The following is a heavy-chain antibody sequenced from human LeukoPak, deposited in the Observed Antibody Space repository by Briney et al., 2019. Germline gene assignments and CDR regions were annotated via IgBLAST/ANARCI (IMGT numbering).Heavy chain of an antibody. CDR1: GFIFSDYW. CDR3: TRGAIGAPGPIDY. V-gene: IGHV3-74*01. Sequence: GGSLRLSCAASGFIFSDYWMHWVHQAPGKGLVWVSRIKSDGSGTNYADSVKGRFTISRDNAKNTLYLQMNSLRAEDTAVYYCTRGAIGAPGPIDYWGQGTLVTVSS. J-gene: IGHJ4*02. D-gene: IGHD6-13*01. CDR2: IKSDGSGT.